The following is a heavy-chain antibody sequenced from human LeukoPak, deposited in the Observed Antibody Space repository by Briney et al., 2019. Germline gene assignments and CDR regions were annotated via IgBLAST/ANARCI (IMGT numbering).Heavy chain of an antibody. V-gene: IGHV3-33*01. CDR2: IRYDGSDT. J-gene: IGHJ4*02. CDR1: EFTFRNYG. D-gene: IGHD6-19*01. CDR3: ARALPSDSGWYYFDF. Sequence: PGRSLRLSCAASEFTFRNYGMHWVRQAPGKGLEWVTFIRYDGSDTYYADSVKGRFTISRDNSKNILYLQMNSLNAEDTALYYCARALPSDSGWYYFDFWGQGTLVTVSS.